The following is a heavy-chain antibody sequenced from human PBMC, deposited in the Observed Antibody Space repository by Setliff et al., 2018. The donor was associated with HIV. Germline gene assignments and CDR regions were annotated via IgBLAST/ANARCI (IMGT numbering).Heavy chain of an antibody. J-gene: IGHJ3*02. CDR2: IYHSGST. Sequence: PSETLSLTCAVSGYSLSSGYFWGWIRQPPGKGLEWIGSIYHSGSTYYNPSLESRVTISVDTSKNQFSLKLSSVTAADTAVYYCASTSRRLGDSSGNEGAFDIWGQGTMVTVSS. V-gene: IGHV4-38-2*01. CDR1: GYSLSSGYF. CDR3: ASTSRRLGDSSGNEGAFDI. D-gene: IGHD3-22*01.